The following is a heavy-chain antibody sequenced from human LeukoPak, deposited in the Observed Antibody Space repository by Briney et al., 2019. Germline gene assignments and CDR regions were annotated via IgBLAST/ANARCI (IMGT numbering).Heavy chain of an antibody. V-gene: IGHV1-2*02. CDR1: GYTFTGYY. CDR3: ARWGPVTTNTYYFDY. CDR2: INPNSGGT. J-gene: IGHJ4*02. D-gene: IGHD4-11*01. Sequence: ASVKVSCKASGYTFTGYYMHWVRQAPGQGLEWMGWINPNSGGTNYAQKFQGRVTMTRDTSISTAYMELSRLRSDDTAVYYCARWGPVTTNTYYFDYWGQGTLVTVSS.